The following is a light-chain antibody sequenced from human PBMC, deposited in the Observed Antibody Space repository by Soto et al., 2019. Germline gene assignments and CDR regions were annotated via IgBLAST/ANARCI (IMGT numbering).Light chain of an antibody. Sequence: EIVLTQSPGTLSLSPGEGATLSCRASQSVRSSYLAWYQQKPGQAPRLLIYGASSWATGIPDRISGSGSGTDFTLTISRLEPEDFALYYCQRYDSSSYTFGQGTKLEIK. CDR1: QSVRSSY. CDR3: QRYDSSSYT. V-gene: IGKV3-20*01. J-gene: IGKJ2*01. CDR2: GAS.